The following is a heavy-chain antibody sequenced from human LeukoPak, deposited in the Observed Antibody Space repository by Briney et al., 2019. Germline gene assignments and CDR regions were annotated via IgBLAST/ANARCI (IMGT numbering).Heavy chain of an antibody. V-gene: IGHV1-2*02. D-gene: IGHD3-3*01. Sequence: GASVKVSCKASGYTFTGYYMHWVRQAPGQGLEWMGWINPNSGGTNYAQKFQGRVTMTRDTSISTAYMELSRLRSDDTAVYYCARDPRDGYDFWSGSYWFDPWGQGTLVTVSS. CDR1: GYTFTGYY. CDR3: ARDPRDGYDFWSGSYWFDP. CDR2: INPNSGGT. J-gene: IGHJ5*02.